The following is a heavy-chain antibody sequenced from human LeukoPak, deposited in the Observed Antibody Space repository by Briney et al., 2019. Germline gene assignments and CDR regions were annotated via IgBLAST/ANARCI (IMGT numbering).Heavy chain of an antibody. Sequence: GGSLRLSCAASGFTFSSYAMHWVRQAPGKGLEWVAVISYDGSNKYYADSVKGRFTISRDNSKNTLYLQMNSLRAEDTAVYYCARHRGSYYYYGMDVWGQGTTVTVSS. V-gene: IGHV3-30-3*01. CDR3: ARHRGSYYYYGMDV. CDR2: ISYDGSNK. J-gene: IGHJ6*02. CDR1: GFTFSSYA.